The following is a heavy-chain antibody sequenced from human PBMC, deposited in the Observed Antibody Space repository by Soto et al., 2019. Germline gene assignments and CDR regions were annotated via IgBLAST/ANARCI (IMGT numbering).Heavy chain of an antibody. D-gene: IGHD2-8*01. CDR1: GFLFTDYY. CDR2: IDGSSDYT. CDR3: ARDLRFSSTNYFDF. V-gene: IGHV3-11*06. J-gene: IGHJ4*02. Sequence: VGSLRLSCTASGFLFTDYYMSWIRQPPGKGLEWLAYIDGSSDYTNSADSVKGRFTISRDNAKNSVLLQMNNLRADDTAVYYCARDLRFSSTNYFDFWGRGTLVTVSS.